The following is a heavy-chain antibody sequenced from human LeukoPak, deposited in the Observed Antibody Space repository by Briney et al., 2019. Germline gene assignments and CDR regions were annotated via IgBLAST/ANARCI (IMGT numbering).Heavy chain of an antibody. CDR1: GGTFSSYA. J-gene: IGHJ6*02. Sequence: ASVKVSCKASGGTFSSYAISWVRQAPGQGLEWVGRIIPILGIANYAQKFQGRVTITADKSTSTAYMELSSLRSEDTAVYYCARDYYDSSGYYYYYGMDVWGQGTTVTVSS. D-gene: IGHD3-22*01. CDR2: IIPILGIA. CDR3: ARDYYDSSGYYYYYGMDV. V-gene: IGHV1-69*04.